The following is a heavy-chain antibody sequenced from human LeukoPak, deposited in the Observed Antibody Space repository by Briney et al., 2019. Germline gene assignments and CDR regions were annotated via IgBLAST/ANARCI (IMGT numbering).Heavy chain of an antibody. Sequence: GASVKVSCKASGGTFSSYAISWVRQAPGQGLEWMGGIIPIFGTANYAQKFQGRVTITADESTSTAYMELSSLRSEDTAVYYCARVLGCCSSTSCLDIRSAFDIWGQGTMVTVSS. CDR3: ARVLGCCSSTSCLDIRSAFDI. V-gene: IGHV1-69*13. D-gene: IGHD2-2*01. J-gene: IGHJ3*02. CDR2: IIPIFGTA. CDR1: GGTFSSYA.